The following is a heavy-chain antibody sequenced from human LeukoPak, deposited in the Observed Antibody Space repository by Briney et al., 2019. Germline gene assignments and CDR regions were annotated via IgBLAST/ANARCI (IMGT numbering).Heavy chain of an antibody. Sequence: ASVKVSCKASGYTFTTYDIHWVRQATGQGLEWMGWMNPNSGNTAYAQKFQGRVTITADKSTRTAYMELSSLRSEDTAVYYCARDNDSRDPPHFDYWGQGTLVTVSS. CDR1: GYTFTTYD. CDR3: ARDNDSRDPPHFDY. D-gene: IGHD3-16*01. V-gene: IGHV1-8*03. J-gene: IGHJ4*02. CDR2: MNPNSGNT.